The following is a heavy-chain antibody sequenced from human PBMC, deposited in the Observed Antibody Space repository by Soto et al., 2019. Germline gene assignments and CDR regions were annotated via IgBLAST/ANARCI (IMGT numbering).Heavy chain of an antibody. V-gene: IGHV3-48*03. CDR1: GFTFSSYE. CDR3: ARFSGYSYVYFDY. D-gene: IGHD5-18*01. CDR2: ISSSGSTI. Sequence: GGSLRLSCAASGFTFSSYEMNWVRQAPGKGLEWVSYISSSGSTIYYADSVKGRFTISRDNAKNSLYLQMNSLRAEDTAVYYCARFSGYSYVYFDYWGQGTLVTVSS. J-gene: IGHJ4*02.